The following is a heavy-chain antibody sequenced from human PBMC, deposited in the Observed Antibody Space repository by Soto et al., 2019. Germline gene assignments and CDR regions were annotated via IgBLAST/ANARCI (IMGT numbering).Heavy chain of an antibody. J-gene: IGHJ6*02. CDR3: ARGLKNYYGMDV. CDR1: GFTFSTSW. CDR2: VKSDGST. Sequence: EVQLVESGGGLVQPGGSLSLSCAASGFTFSTSWMHWVRQIPGKGLEWVSRVKSDGSTYYADPVKGRFTISRDNAWNTVYLQMNRLRAEDTALYYCARGLKNYYGMDVWCPGTTVTVSS. V-gene: IGHV3-74*01.